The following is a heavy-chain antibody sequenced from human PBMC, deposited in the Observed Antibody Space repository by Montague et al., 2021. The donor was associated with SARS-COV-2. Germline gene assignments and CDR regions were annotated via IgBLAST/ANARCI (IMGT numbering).Heavy chain of an antibody. D-gene: IGHD2-2*01. Sequence: SETLSLTCTVSGGPISSSSYYWGWIRQPPGKGLEWIGSIYYSGSTYYNPSLKSRVTISVDTSKNQFSPKLSSVTAADTAVYYCARLRDIVVVPAAFDYWGQGTLVTVSS. CDR1: GGPISSSSYY. CDR2: IYYSGST. J-gene: IGHJ4*02. V-gene: IGHV4-39*01. CDR3: ARLRDIVVVPAAFDY.